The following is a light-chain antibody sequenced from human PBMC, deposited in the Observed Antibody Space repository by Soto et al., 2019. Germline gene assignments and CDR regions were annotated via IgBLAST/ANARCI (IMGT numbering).Light chain of an antibody. CDR2: GAS. V-gene: IGKV3-20*01. CDR1: QSVSSSY. J-gene: IGKJ1*01. CDR3: QQSYSSPPT. Sequence: EIWMTQSQGTLSLSPGERATFSCGASQSVSSSYIDWYQQKRGQAPRRLIYGASIRATGIPERLSGSRYGPDLTITISSMQTEDFETYYCQQSYSSPPTFGQGTKVDIK.